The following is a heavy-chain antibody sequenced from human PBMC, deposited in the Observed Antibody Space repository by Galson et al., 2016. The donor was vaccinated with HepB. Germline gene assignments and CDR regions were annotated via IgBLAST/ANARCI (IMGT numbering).Heavy chain of an antibody. V-gene: IGHV2-70*04. Sequence: PALVKPTQTLTLTCTFSGFSLSTTGLRVSWIRQPPGKALEWLARIDWDDDKFYSTSLKTRPTISKDTSKNQVVLTMTNMDPVDTATSYCARMGHHSLEFDYWGQGTLVTVSS. J-gene: IGHJ4*02. CDR2: IDWDDDK. CDR3: ARMGHHSLEFDY. CDR1: GFSLSTTGLR. D-gene: IGHD3-3*01.